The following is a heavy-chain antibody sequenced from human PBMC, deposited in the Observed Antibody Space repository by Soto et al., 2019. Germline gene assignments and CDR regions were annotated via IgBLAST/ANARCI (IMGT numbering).Heavy chain of an antibody. V-gene: IGHV5-51*01. J-gene: IGHJ4*02. CDR2: IYPTDSDA. CDR3: ARRYYDILTGYYYFDY. D-gene: IGHD3-9*01. Sequence: PGESLKISCEGSGYTFTRYWIGWVRQIPGKGLEWMGIIYPTDSDAKYSPSFGGQVTISADESISTAYLRWSSLKASDTAMYYCARRYYDILTGYYYFDYWGQGTLVTVSS. CDR1: GYTFTRYW.